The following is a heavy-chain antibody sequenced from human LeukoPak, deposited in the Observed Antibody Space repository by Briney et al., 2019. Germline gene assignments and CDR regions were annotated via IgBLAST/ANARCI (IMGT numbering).Heavy chain of an antibody. CDR2: ISAYNGNT. CDR3: ATDYYYDSSGSSYTVDY. V-gene: IGHV1-18*01. Sequence: ASVKVSCKSSGYTCTSYGISWVRQAPGQGLEWMGWISAYNGNTNYAQKLQGRVTMTTDTSTSTAYMELRSLRSEDTAVYYCATDYYYDSSGSSYTVDYWGQGTLVTVSS. CDR1: GYTCTSYG. D-gene: IGHD3-22*01. J-gene: IGHJ4*02.